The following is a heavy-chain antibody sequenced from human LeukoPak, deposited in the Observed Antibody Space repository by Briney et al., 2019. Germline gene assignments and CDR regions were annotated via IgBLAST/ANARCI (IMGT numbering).Heavy chain of an antibody. Sequence: SETLSLTCTVSGGSISSGGYYWSWIRQHPGKGLEWIGYIYYSGSTYYNPSLKSRVTISVDTSKNQFSLKLSSVTAADTAVYYCARAAVVPAAYYYYYMDVWGKGTTVTVSS. D-gene: IGHD2-2*01. CDR2: IYYSGST. CDR3: ARAAVVPAAYYYYYMDV. CDR1: GGSISSGGYY. J-gene: IGHJ6*03. V-gene: IGHV4-31*03.